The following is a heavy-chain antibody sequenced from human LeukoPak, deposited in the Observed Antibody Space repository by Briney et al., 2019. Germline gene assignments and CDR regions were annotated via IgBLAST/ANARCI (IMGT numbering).Heavy chain of an antibody. CDR3: ARGYTYYDFWSGYYDNWFDP. V-gene: IGHV1-8*01. D-gene: IGHD3-3*01. J-gene: IGHJ5*02. Sequence: ASVKVSCKASGYTFTSYDINWVRRATGQGLEWMGWMNPNSGNTGYAQKFQGRVTMTRNTSISTAYMELSSLRSEDTAVYYCARGYTYYDFWSGYYDNWFDPWGQGTLVTVSS. CDR1: GYTFTSYD. CDR2: MNPNSGNT.